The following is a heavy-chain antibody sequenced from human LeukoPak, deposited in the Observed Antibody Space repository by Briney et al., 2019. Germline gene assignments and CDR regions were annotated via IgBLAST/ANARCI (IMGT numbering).Heavy chain of an antibody. J-gene: IGHJ5*02. D-gene: IGHD1-26*01. CDR2: FDPEDGEA. CDR1: GYTLTELS. Sequence: GASVKVSCKVSGYTLTELSMHWVRQAPGKGLEWMGGFDPEDGEAIYAQKFQGRVTMTEDTSTDTAYMELSSLRSEDTAVYYCATAGGYLRWFDPWGQGTLVTVSS. CDR3: ATAGGYLRWFDP. V-gene: IGHV1-24*01.